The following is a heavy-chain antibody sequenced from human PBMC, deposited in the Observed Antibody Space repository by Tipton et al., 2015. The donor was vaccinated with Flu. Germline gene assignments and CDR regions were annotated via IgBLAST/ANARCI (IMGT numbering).Heavy chain of an antibody. V-gene: IGHV3-21*01. CDR2: ISSSSSYI. D-gene: IGHD2-2*01. CDR3: ARDLSYVLVPAAASYYSGMDV. CDR1: GFTFSSYS. Sequence: SLRLSCAASGFTFSSYSMNWVRQAPGKGLEWVSSISSSSSYIYYADSVKGRFTISRDNAKNSLYLQMNSLRAEDTAVYYCARDLSYVLVPAAASYYSGMDVWGQGSTVPVSS. J-gene: IGHJ6*02.